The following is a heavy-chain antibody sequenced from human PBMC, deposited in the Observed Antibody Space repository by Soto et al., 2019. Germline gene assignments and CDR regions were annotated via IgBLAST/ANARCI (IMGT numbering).Heavy chain of an antibody. CDR1: GYTFNSYG. CDR3: ARYFWSGQLPFYFDQ. D-gene: IGHD3-3*01. CDR2: ISAYNVNT. V-gene: IGHV1-18*01. Sequence: QVLLVQSGAEVKKPGASVKVSCTASGYTFNSYGVSWVRQAPGQGLEWMGWISAYNVNTKYSQNLQGRVTMTIDTTTSSAYLEVRSLRSDDTAIYYCARYFWSGQLPFYFDQWGQGTLVTVSS. J-gene: IGHJ4*02.